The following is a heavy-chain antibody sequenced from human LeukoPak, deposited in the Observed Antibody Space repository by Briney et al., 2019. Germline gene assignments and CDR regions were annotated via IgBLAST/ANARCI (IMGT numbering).Heavy chain of an antibody. V-gene: IGHV1-2*02. Sequence: ASVKVSCKASGYTFTGYYMHWVRQAPGQGLEWMGWINPNSGGTNYAQKFQGRVTMTRDTSISTAHMELSRLRSDDTAVYYCARDRSFGITGTLDYWGQGTLVTVSS. CDR1: GYTFTGYY. D-gene: IGHD1-20*01. CDR3: ARDRSFGITGTLDY. J-gene: IGHJ4*02. CDR2: INPNSGGT.